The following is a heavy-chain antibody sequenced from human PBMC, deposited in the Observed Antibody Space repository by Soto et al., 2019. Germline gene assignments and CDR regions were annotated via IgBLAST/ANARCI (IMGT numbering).Heavy chain of an antibody. D-gene: IGHD2-2*01. Sequence: EVQLVESGGGLVQPGGSLRLSCAASGFTFSSYDMHWVRQATGKGLEWVSAIGTAGDTYYPGSVKGRFTISRENAKNSLYLQMNSLRAGDTAVYYCARVMTYCSSTSCYYYGMDVWGQGTTVTVSS. CDR1: GFTFSSYD. CDR3: ARVMTYCSSTSCYYYGMDV. CDR2: IGTAGDT. V-gene: IGHV3-13*04. J-gene: IGHJ6*02.